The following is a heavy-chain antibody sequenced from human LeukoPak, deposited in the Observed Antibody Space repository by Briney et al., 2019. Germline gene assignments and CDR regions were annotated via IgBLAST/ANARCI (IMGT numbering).Heavy chain of an antibody. D-gene: IGHD3-10*01. J-gene: IGHJ4*02. Sequence: PSETLSLTCTVSAGSISSGGYYWSWIRQHPGKGLEWIGYIYYSGSTNYNPSLKSRVTISVDTSKNQFSLKLSSVTAADTAVYYCARDYYGSAPDYWGQGTLVTVSS. CDR2: IYYSGST. V-gene: IGHV4-61*08. CDR1: AGSISSGGYY. CDR3: ARDYYGSAPDY.